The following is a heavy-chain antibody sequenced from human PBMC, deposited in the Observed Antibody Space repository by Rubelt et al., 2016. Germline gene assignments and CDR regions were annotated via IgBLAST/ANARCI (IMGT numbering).Heavy chain of an antibody. CDR1: GFTFSSYA. CDR2: ISGSGGST. CDR3: AKDPGDYYDSSGYYLFGY. V-gene: IGHV3-23*01. J-gene: IGHJ4*02. D-gene: IGHD3-22*01. Sequence: EVQLLESGGGLVQPGGSLRLSCAASGFTFSSYAMSWVRQAPGKGLEWVSAISGSGGSTYYADSVKGRFTISRDNSKNTLYLQMNSLRAEDTAVYYCAKDPGDYYDSSGYYLFGYWGQGTLVTVSS.